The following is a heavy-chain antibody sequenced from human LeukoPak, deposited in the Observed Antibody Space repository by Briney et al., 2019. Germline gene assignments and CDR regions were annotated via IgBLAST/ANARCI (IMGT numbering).Heavy chain of an antibody. Sequence: GGSLRLSCAASGFTFSTYAVNWVRQAPGKGLEWVSAISSSGGTTYYADSAKGRFSISRDNSKNTLYLRMNSLRAEDTAVYYCAKERNAWPTNFASWGQGTLVTVSA. CDR2: ISSSGGTT. J-gene: IGHJ4*02. CDR3: AKERNAWPTNFAS. CDR1: GFTFSTYA. V-gene: IGHV3-23*01. D-gene: IGHD5-24*01.